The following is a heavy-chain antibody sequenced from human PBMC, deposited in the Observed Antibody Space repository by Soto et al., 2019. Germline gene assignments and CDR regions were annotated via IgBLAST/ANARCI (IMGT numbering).Heavy chain of an antibody. V-gene: IGHV1-69*13. J-gene: IGHJ6*02. CDR1: GGTFSSYA. CDR3: ARDSSRKPQSGYYYGMDV. CDR2: IIPIFGTA. Sequence: SVKVSCKASGGTFSSYAISWVRQAPGQGLEWMGGIIPIFGTANYAQKFQGRVTITADESTSTAYMELSSLRSEDTAVYYCARDSSRKPQSGYYYGMDVWGQGTTVTVSS. D-gene: IGHD6-13*01.